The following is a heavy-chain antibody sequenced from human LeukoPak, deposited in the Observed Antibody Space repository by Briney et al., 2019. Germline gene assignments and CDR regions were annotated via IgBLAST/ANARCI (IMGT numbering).Heavy chain of an antibody. V-gene: IGHV3-30*18. CDR3: AKENISGYDLYYYMDV. J-gene: IGHJ6*03. CDR2: ISYDGNDK. D-gene: IGHD5-12*01. Sequence: GGSLRLSCAASGFTFSSYGMHWVRQAPGKGLEWVAVISYDGNDKYNADSVKGRFTISRDNSKNTLYLQMNSLRAEDTAVYYCAKENISGYDLYYYMDVWGKGTTVTVSS. CDR1: GFTFSSYG.